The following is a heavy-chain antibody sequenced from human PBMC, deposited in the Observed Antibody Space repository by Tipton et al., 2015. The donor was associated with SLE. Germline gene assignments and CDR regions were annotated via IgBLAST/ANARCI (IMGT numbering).Heavy chain of an antibody. D-gene: IGHD3-3*01. CDR3: ARDPYDFWSGLYYFDY. J-gene: IGHJ4*02. Sequence: TLSLTCTVSGGSISSGDYYWSWIRQPPGKGLEWIGYIYYSGSTYYNPSLKSRVTISVDTSKNQFSLKLSSVTAADTAVYYCARDPYDFWSGLYYFDYWGQGTLVTVSS. CDR2: IYYSGST. CDR1: GGSISSGDYY. V-gene: IGHV4-30-4*01.